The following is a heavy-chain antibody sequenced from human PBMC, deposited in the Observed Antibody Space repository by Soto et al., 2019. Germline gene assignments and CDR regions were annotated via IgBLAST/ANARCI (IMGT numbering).Heavy chain of an antibody. CDR1: GFTFSSNW. CDR2: IRQDGSEK. J-gene: IGHJ4*02. V-gene: IGHV3-7*04. D-gene: IGHD2-2*01. Sequence: PGGSLRLSCVGSGFTFSSNWMTWVRQAPGKGLEWVGNIRQDGSEKNYVDSVKGRFTISRDNAKNSLYLQMNSLRAEDTAVYYCAREIVVARGASHFDYWGPGTLVTVLL. CDR3: AREIVVARGASHFDY.